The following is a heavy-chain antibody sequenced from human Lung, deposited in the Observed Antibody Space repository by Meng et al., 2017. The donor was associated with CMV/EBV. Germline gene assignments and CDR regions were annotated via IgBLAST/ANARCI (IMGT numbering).Heavy chain of an antibody. CDR1: GITVSSYG. J-gene: IGHJ6*02. V-gene: IGHV3-30*02. CDR2: IRYDGTNK. CDR3: AKVDSDTLMVPYYYYPRDV. Sequence: GGSLRLXCAASGITVSSYGIHWVRQAPGKGLEWVAFIRYDGTNKHYADSVTGRFSVSRDNSRNMVYLQMNSLSAEDTAVYHCAKVDSDTLMVPYYYYPRDVWXQGTXVTVSS. D-gene: IGHD5-18*01.